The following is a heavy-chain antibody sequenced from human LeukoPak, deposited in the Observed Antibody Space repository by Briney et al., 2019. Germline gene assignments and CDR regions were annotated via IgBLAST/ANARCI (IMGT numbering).Heavy chain of an antibody. D-gene: IGHD6-6*01. Sequence: GASVKVSCKASGGTFSSYAISWVRQAPGQGLEWMGGIIPIFGTANYAQKFQGRVTITTDESTSTAYMELSSLRSEDTAVYYCAIVEYALFGPKSIAAPFDPWGQGTLVTVSS. CDR2: IIPIFGTA. J-gene: IGHJ5*02. CDR1: GGTFSSYA. CDR3: AIVEYALFGPKSIAAPFDP. V-gene: IGHV1-69*05.